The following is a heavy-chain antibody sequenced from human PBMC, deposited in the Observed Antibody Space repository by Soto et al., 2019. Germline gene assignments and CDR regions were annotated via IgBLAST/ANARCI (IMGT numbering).Heavy chain of an antibody. CDR2: IIPIFGTA. D-gene: IGHD3-22*01. V-gene: IGHV1-69*01. J-gene: IGHJ4*02. CDR1: GGTFSSYA. Sequence: QVQLVQSGAEVKTPGSSVKVSCKASGGTFSSYAIRWVRQPPGQGLEWMGGIIPIFGTANYAQKFQGRVTITADESTSTAYMELSSLRSEDTAVYYCASITRYYYDSSGYCWGQGTLVTVSS. CDR3: ASITRYYYDSSGYC.